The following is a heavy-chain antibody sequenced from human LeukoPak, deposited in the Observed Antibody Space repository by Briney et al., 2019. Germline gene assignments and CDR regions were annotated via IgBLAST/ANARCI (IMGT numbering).Heavy chain of an antibody. CDR1: GFTFSSYA. CDR3: AKGRQPTDFDY. J-gene: IGHJ4*02. D-gene: IGHD5-18*01. CDR2: ISGSGGST. Sequence: GGSLRLSCAASGFTFSSYAMNWVRQAPGKGLEWVSSISGSGGSTYYADSVRGRFTISRDNSKNTLYLQMNSLRAEDTAVYYCAKGRQPTDFDYWGQGTLVTASS. V-gene: IGHV3-23*01.